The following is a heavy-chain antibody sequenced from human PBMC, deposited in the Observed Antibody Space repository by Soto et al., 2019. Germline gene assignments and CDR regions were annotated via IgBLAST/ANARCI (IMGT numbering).Heavy chain of an antibody. CDR2: IYEGGNT. Sequence: SETLSLTCTVSGASIRSTYWSWIRQPPGKGLQWIGHIYEGGNTYYTPSLESRVAISTDKSKNQFSLRLSSVTAADTAVYYCVRRSPEDAFDIWGQGTMVTVSS. J-gene: IGHJ3*02. CDR3: VRRSPEDAFDI. V-gene: IGHV4-59*12. CDR1: GASIRSTY.